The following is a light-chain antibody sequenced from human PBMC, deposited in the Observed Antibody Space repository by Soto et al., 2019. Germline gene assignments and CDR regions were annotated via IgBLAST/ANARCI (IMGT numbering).Light chain of an antibody. CDR1: QSVNSH. CDR3: QQRTNWRLT. J-gene: IGKJ4*01. Sequence: EIVLTQSPATLSLSPGERATLSCRASQSVNSHLTWYQQKPGQAPRRLIYDASDRATGIPARFSGSGSGTDFTLIISSLEPGDFAVYFCQQRTNWRLTFGGGTKVEIK. CDR2: DAS. V-gene: IGKV3-11*01.